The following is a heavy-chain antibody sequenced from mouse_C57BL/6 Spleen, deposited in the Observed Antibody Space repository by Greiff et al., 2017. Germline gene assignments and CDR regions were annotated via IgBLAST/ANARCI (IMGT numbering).Heavy chain of an antibody. CDR1: GYTFTSYW. Sequence: QVQLQQPGAELVKPGASVKLSCKASGYTFTSYWMHWVKQRPGQGLEWIGMIHPNGGSTNYNEKFKSKATLTVDKSSSTAYMQLSSLTSEDAAVYYCAREGSSYAMDYWGQGTSVTVSS. CDR3: AREGSSYAMDY. J-gene: IGHJ4*01. CDR2: IHPNGGST. V-gene: IGHV1-64*01.